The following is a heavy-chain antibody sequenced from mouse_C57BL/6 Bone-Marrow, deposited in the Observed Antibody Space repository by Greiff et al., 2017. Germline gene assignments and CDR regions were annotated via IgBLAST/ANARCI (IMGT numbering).Heavy chain of an antibody. D-gene: IGHD1-1*01. V-gene: IGHV5-6*01. CDR1: GFTFSSYG. J-gene: IGHJ3*01. CDR2: ISSGGSYT. Sequence: EVQGVESGGDLVKPGGSLKLSCAASGFTFSSYGMSWVRQTPDKRLEWVATISSGGSYTYYPDSVKGRVTISRDNAKNTLYLQMSSLKSEDTAMYYCARQNYGSSYEAYWGQGTLVTVSA. CDR3: ARQNYGSSYEAY.